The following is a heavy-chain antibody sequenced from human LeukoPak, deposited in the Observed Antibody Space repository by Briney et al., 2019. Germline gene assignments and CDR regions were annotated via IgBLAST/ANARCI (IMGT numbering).Heavy chain of an antibody. J-gene: IGHJ4*02. CDR3: ARDHYGITGALDY. Sequence: GGSLRLSCAASGLTFSSYSMNWVRQAPGKGLEWVSYISSSSSTIYYADSVKGRFTISRDNAKNSLYLQMNSLRAEDTAVYYCARDHYGITGALDYWGQGTLVTVSS. D-gene: IGHD1-20*01. CDR2: ISSSSSTI. CDR1: GLTFSSYS. V-gene: IGHV3-48*01.